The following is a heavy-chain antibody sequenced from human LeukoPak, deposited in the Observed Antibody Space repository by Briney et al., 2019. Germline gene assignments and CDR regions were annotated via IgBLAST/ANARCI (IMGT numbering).Heavy chain of an antibody. D-gene: IGHD3-22*01. CDR3: ARDNYDSSGPYYFDY. J-gene: IGHJ4*02. Sequence: AGGSLRLSCAASGFTFSTYEMTCVRQSPGKGLEWVSSISSSGSNIYYADSVKGRFTISRDNARNSLYLQMNSLRAEDTAVYYCARDNYDSSGPYYFDYWGQGTLVTVSS. CDR1: GFTFSTYE. CDR2: ISSSGSNI. V-gene: IGHV3-48*03.